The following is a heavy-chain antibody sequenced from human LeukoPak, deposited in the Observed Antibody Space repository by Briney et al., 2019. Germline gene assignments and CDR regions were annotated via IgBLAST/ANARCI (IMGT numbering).Heavy chain of an antibody. Sequence: KTSETLSLTCTVSGGSISSYYWSWIRQPPGKGLEWIGYIYASGTSTYNPSLKSRVTISVDTSKNQFSLQLSSVTAADTAVYYCARGGSLITMASLWGQGTLVTVSS. D-gene: IGHD3-10*01. CDR3: ARGGSLITMASL. J-gene: IGHJ4*02. CDR2: IYASGTS. CDR1: GGSISSYY. V-gene: IGHV4-4*09.